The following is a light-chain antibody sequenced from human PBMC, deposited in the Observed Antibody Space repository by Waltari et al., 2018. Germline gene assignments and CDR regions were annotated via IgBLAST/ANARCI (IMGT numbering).Light chain of an antibody. CDR2: EVT. V-gene: IGLV2-23*02. CDR3: CSDAGSGTYV. Sequence: ALTPPAPVSGSPGQSVPIPCTGTSRRIGKSYYFPWYQHPPGKVPKVLISEVTKRPSGVSNRVSGSKSGNTASLTISGLQADDEAEYYCCSDAGSGTYVFGTGTKLTVV. J-gene: IGLJ1*01. CDR1: SRRIGKSYY.